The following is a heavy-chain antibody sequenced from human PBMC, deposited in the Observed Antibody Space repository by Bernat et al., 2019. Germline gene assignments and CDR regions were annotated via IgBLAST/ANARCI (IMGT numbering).Heavy chain of an antibody. Sequence: QLQLQESGPGLVKPSETLSLICNVSGGSISSYYWSWIRQPPGKGLEWIGYIYNRGSTDYNPSLKSRVTISVDTSRNQFSLKLNSVTAADTAVYYCARGYCTSSSCSFLYWGQGTLVIVSS. CDR3: ARGYCTSSSCSFLY. CDR2: IYNRGST. V-gene: IGHV4-59*01. D-gene: IGHD2-2*01. CDR1: GGSISSYY. J-gene: IGHJ4*02.